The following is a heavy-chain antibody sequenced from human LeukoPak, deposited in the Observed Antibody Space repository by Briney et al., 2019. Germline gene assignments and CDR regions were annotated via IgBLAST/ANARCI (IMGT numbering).Heavy chain of an antibody. Sequence: GGSLRLSCAASGFTFSSYGMHWVRQAPGEGLEWVSAFSGSGGNTYYADSVKGRFTISRDNSKNTLYLQMNSLRAEDTAVYYCANEYASGHWGQGALVTVSS. J-gene: IGHJ4*02. CDR1: GFTFSSYG. CDR2: FSGSGGNT. D-gene: IGHD1-26*01. V-gene: IGHV3-23*01. CDR3: ANEYASGH.